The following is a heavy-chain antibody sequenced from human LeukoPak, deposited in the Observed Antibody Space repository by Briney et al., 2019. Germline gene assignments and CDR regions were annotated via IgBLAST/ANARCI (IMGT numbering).Heavy chain of an antibody. D-gene: IGHD6-13*01. CDR1: GGSISSYY. CDR2: IYYTGKT. Sequence: SETLSLTCTVSGGSISSYYWSWIRQPPGKGLEWIGYIYYTGKTYYNPSLKSRVTISVDTSKNQFSLKLSSVTAADTAVYYCARVGAAGKHDAFDIWGQGTMVTVSS. CDR3: ARVGAAGKHDAFDI. V-gene: IGHV4-59*01. J-gene: IGHJ3*02.